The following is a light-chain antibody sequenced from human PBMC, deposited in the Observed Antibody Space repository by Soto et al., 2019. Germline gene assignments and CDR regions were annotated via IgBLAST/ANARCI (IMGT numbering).Light chain of an antibody. CDR1: SGHSTYI. CDR2: LEGSGSY. V-gene: IGLV4-60*03. CDR3: ETWDISTRV. J-gene: IGLJ3*02. Sequence: QTVVTQSSSASASLGSSVKLTCTLNSGHSTYIIAWHQHQPGKAPRYLMKLEGSGSYNKGSGIPDRFSGSSSGADRYLTISNLQSEDEADYYCETWDISTRVFGGGTQLTVL.